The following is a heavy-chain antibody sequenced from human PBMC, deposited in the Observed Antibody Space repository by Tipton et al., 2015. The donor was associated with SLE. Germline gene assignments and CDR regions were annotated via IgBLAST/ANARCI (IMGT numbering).Heavy chain of an antibody. Sequence: LRLSCTVSGGSISTSSYYWAWIRQPPGKGLECIGNINYSGTTSYNPSLRSRVTMSVDTSQNQFSLTLSSVTAADTAVYYCARGDDSSGYYIDYWGQGTLVTVSS. CDR2: INYSGTT. CDR1: GGSISTSSYY. D-gene: IGHD3-22*01. CDR3: ARGDDSSGYYIDY. J-gene: IGHJ4*02. V-gene: IGHV4-39*07.